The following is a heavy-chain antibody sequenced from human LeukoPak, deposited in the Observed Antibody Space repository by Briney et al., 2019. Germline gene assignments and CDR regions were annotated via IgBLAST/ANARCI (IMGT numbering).Heavy chain of an antibody. CDR3: ARDGYGVFRGGYFDD. V-gene: IGHV3-11*04. D-gene: IGHD4-17*01. CDR1: GFTFSDYY. J-gene: IGHJ4*02. Sequence: GGTLRLSCAASGFTFSDYYMSWIRQAPGKGLEWVSYISSSGSSTYYADSVKGRFTISRDNARKSLYLQMNRLRAEDTAVYYCARDGYGVFRGGYFDDWGQGTLVTVSS. CDR2: ISSSGSST.